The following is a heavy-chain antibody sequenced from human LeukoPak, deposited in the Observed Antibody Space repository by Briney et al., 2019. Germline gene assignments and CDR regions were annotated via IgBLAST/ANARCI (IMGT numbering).Heavy chain of an antibody. Sequence: SQTLSLTCTVSGGSISSGYYYWSWIRQPPGNGLEWIGYIYYSGSTHYNPSLKSRVTISVDTSKNQFSLKLSSVTAADTAVYYCASTPGRWLQFEDYWGQGTLVTVSS. J-gene: IGHJ4*02. CDR1: GGSISSGYYY. CDR2: IYYSGST. V-gene: IGHV4-30-4*01. D-gene: IGHD5-24*01. CDR3: ASTPGRWLQFEDY.